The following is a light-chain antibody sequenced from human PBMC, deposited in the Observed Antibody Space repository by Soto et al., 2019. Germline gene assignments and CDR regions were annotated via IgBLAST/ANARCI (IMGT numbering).Light chain of an antibody. CDR1: QSISTW. CDR3: QPYSSYSPIT. CDR2: KAS. Sequence: DIQMTQSPSTLPASVGDRVTITCRANQSISTWLAWYQQKPGKAPNLLIYKASRLETGVPSRFSGSGSGTEITLTINFLQPDYFATCDGQPYSSYSPITCGGGTNVETK. V-gene: IGKV1-5*03. J-gene: IGKJ4*01.